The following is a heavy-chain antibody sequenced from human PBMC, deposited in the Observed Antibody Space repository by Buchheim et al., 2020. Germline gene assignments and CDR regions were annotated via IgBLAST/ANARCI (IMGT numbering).Heavy chain of an antibody. Sequence: EVQLVQSGAEVKKPGESLRISCKGSGYSFTNYWITWVRQMPGKGLEWIGNIDPTDSYTNYSPSFQGHVTISADRSISTAYPQWSSLKASNTAIYYCARKDHYFDFLGQGTL. J-gene: IGHJ4*02. CDR1: GYSFTNYW. CDR3: ARKDHYFDF. CDR2: IDPTDSYT. V-gene: IGHV5-10-1*01.